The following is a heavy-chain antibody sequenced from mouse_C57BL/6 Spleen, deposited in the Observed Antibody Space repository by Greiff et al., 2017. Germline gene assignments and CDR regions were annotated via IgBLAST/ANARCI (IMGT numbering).Heavy chain of an antibody. CDR1: GYAFTNYL. CDR3: ARGLITAVVAPLDY. V-gene: IGHV1-54*01. D-gene: IGHD1-1*01. Sequence: VQLQQSGAELVRPGTSVKVSCKASGYAFTNYLIEWVKQRPGQGLEWIGVINPGSGGTNYNEKFKGKATLTGDKSSSTAYMQLSSLTSEDSAVYFCARGLITAVVAPLDYWGQGTTLTVSS. CDR2: INPGSGGT. J-gene: IGHJ2*01.